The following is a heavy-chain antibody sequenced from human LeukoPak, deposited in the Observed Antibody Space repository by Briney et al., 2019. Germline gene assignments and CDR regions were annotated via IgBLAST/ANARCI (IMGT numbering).Heavy chain of an antibody. CDR2: IRYDGSNK. CDR1: GFTFISYG. D-gene: IGHD3-10*01. CDR3: ARIYPLSQVRY. V-gene: IGHV3-30*02. J-gene: IGHJ4*02. Sequence: GGALRDSCAASGFTFISYGMHGVRPAPGKGLEGVAFIRYDGSNKYYADSVKGRFTISRDNSKNTLYLQMNSLRAEDTAVYYCARIYPLSQVRYWGQGTRVTVSA.